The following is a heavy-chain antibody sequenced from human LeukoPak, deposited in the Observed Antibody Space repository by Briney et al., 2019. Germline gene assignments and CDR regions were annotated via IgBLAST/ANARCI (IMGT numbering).Heavy chain of an antibody. V-gene: IGHV3-23*01. CDR1: GFTFSGYA. Sequence: GGSLRLSCAASGFTFSGYAMSWVRQAPGKGLEWVSAISGSGGSTYYADPVKGRFTISRDNSKNTLYLQMTSLRAEDTAVYYCAKGREIIVVVPADYWGQGTLVTVSS. CDR2: ISGSGGST. J-gene: IGHJ4*02. CDR3: AKGREIIVVVPADY. D-gene: IGHD2-2*01.